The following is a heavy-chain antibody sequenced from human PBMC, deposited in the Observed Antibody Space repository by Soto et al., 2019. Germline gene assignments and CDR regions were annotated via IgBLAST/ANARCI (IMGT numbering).Heavy chain of an antibody. CDR2: IYYSGST. J-gene: IGHJ6*02. CDR1: GGSISSGGYY. V-gene: IGHV4-31*03. Sequence: QVQLQESGPGLVKPSQTLSLTCTVSGGSISSGGYYWSWIRQQPGKGLEWIGYIYYSGSTYYNPSLKRRVTISVDTSKNQFTLKLSSVTAADTAVYSCASERRFGGFYGMDVWGQGTTVTVSS. CDR3: ASERRFGGFYGMDV. D-gene: IGHD3-16*01.